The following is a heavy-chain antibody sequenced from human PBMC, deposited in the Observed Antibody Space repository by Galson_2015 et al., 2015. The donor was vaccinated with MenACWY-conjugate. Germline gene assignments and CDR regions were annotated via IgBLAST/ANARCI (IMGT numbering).Heavy chain of an antibody. J-gene: IGHJ4*02. D-gene: IGHD2-15*01. Sequence: QSGAEVKKPGESLKISCKGSGYSFTSYWIGWVRQMPGKGLEWMGIIYPGDSDTRYSPSLQGQVTISADKSISTAYLQWSSLKASDPAMNYCASWDCSGDSCKRPCRIFDYWGQGTLVTVSS. CDR3: ASWDCSGDSCKRPCRIFDY. CDR1: GYSFTSYW. V-gene: IGHV5-51*01. CDR2: IYPGDSDT.